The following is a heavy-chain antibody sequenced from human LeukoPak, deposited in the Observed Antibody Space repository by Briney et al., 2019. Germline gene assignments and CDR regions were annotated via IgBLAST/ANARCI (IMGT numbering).Heavy chain of an antibody. V-gene: IGHV4-34*01. D-gene: IGHD3-10*01. J-gene: IGHJ4*02. Sequence: PSETLSLTCAVYGGSFSGYYWSWIRQPPGKGLEWIGEINHSGSTNYNPSLKSRVTISVDTSKNQFSLKLSSVTAADTAVYYCAGGRRGSGKGFFDYWGQGTLVTVSS. CDR3: AGGRRGSGKGFFDY. CDR2: INHSGST. CDR1: GGSFSGYY.